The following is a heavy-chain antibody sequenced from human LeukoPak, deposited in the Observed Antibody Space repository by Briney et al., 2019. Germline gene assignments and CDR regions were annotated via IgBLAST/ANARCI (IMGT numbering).Heavy chain of an antibody. CDR2: IYYSGST. V-gene: IGHV4-39*01. CDR1: GGSISSSSYY. J-gene: IGHJ4*02. D-gene: IGHD3-22*01. Sequence: PSETLSLTCTVSGGSISSSSYYWGWIRQPPGKGLEWIGSIYYSGSTYYNPSLKSRVAISVDTSKNQFSLKLSSVTAADTAVYYCARRRDYYDSSGYAPYFDYWGQGTLVTVSS. CDR3: ARRRDYYDSSGYAPYFDY.